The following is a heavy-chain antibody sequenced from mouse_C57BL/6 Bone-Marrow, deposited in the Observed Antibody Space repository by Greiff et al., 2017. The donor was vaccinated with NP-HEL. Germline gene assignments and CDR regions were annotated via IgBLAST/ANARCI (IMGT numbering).Heavy chain of an antibody. CDR1: GFSLTSYG. Sequence: QVQLKESGPGLVAPSQSLSITCTVSGFSLTSYGVHWVRQPPGKGLEWLVVIWSDGSTTYNSALNSRLSISKDNSKCKAFLIMNSLQTDDTAMYNWARHDSKHYYGGSDDYAMDYWGQGTSVTVSS. CDR3: ARHDSKHYYGGSDDYAMDY. D-gene: IGHD1-1*01. J-gene: IGHJ4*01. CDR2: IWSDGST. V-gene: IGHV2-6-1*01.